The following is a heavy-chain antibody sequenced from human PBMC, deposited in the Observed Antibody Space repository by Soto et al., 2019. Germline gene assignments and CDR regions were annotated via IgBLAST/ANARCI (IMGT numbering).Heavy chain of an antibody. CDR2: IYYSGST. D-gene: IGHD3-22*01. CDR1: GGSISSGDYY. J-gene: IGHJ4*02. V-gene: IGHV4-30-4*01. Sequence: SETLSLTCTVSGGSISSGDYYWSWIRQPPGKGLEWIGYIYYSGSTYYNPSLKSRVTISVDTSKNQFSLKLSSVTAADTAVYYCARVFRGGYYDSSGTQYSFDYWGQGTLVTVSS. CDR3: ARVFRGGYYDSSGTQYSFDY.